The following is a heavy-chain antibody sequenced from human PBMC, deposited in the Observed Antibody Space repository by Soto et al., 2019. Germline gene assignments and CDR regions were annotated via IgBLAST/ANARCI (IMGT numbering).Heavy chain of an antibody. V-gene: IGHV1-2*04. D-gene: IGHD5-18*01. CDR2: INPNSGGT. J-gene: IGHJ5*02. Sequence: QVQLVQSGAEVKKPAASVKVSCKASGYTFTGYYMHWVRQAPGQGLEWMGWINPNSGGTNYAQKFQGWVTMTRDTSISTAYMELSRLRSDDTAVYYCARGGDTAMVPIWFDPWGQGTLVTVSS. CDR3: ARGGDTAMVPIWFDP. CDR1: GYTFTGYY.